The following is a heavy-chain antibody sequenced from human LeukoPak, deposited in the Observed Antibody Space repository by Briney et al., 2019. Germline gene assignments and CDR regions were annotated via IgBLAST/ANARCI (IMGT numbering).Heavy chain of an antibody. CDR1: GGSISSYY. CDR2: IYYSGST. D-gene: IGHD2-15*01. J-gene: IGHJ4*02. V-gene: IGHV4-59*01. Sequence: PSETLSLTCTVSGGSISSYYWSWIRXPXXKXLEXIGYIYYSGSTNYNPSLKSRVTISVDTSKNQFSLKLSSVTAADTAVYYCARVSSGVYFDYWGQGTLVTVSS. CDR3: ARVSSGVYFDY.